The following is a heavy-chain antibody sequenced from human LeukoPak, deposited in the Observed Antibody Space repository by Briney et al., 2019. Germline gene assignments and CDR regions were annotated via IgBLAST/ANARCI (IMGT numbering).Heavy chain of an antibody. CDR1: GYTFTGYY. CDR2: INPNGGGT. Sequence: ASVKVSCKASGYTFTGYYMHWVRQAPGQGLEWMGWINPNGGGTNYAQKFQGRVTITRDTAISTAYMELRRLRSDATAVYYCARGNGYYYGSGSYYNSYQYNWFDPWGQGTLVTVSS. V-gene: IGHV1-2*02. D-gene: IGHD3-10*01. CDR3: ARGNGYYYGSGSYYNSYQYNWFDP. J-gene: IGHJ5*02.